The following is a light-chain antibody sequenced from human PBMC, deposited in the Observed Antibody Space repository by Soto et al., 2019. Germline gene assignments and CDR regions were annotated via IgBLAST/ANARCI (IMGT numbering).Light chain of an antibody. Sequence: QSALTQPPSASGSPGQSVTISCTGTSRDVGGYNYVSWYQQHPGKAPKLMLYEVTKRPSGVPDRFSGSKSGNTASLTVSGLQAEDEADYYCSSHAGINNVVFGGGTKLTVL. CDR3: SSHAGINNVV. CDR2: EVT. V-gene: IGLV2-8*01. J-gene: IGLJ3*02. CDR1: SRDVGGYNY.